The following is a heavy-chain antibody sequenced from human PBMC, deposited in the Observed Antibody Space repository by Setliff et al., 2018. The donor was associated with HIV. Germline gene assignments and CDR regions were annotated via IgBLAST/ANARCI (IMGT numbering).Heavy chain of an antibody. CDR2: IFYTGST. Sequence: SETLSLTCTVSGVSTSSTSHYWGWIRQPPGKGLEWIGYIFYTGSTYYSPSLKSRVTISVDTSKNHFSLKLSSVTAADAAVYYCGRTMTYYYLCMDVWGNGTTVTVSS. CDR3: GRTMTYYYLCMDV. CDR1: GVSTSSTSHY. V-gene: IGHV4-39*02. J-gene: IGHJ6*03.